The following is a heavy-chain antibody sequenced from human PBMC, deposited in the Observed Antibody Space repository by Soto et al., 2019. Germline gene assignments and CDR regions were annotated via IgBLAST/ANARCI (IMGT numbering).Heavy chain of an antibody. CDR1: GDTFNFYS. CDR3: ARNIGSGFRAFDS. D-gene: IGHD3-10*01. Sequence: QVQLVQSGAEVKSAGSSVKVSCKASGDTFNFYSINWVRQAPGLGLEWVGRVNPILSMSNYAQRFQGRVTMTADKSTGTAYMELRRLRSEATAIYYCARNIGSGFRAFDSWGQGALVTVSS. CDR2: VNPILSMS. V-gene: IGHV1-69*02. J-gene: IGHJ4*02.